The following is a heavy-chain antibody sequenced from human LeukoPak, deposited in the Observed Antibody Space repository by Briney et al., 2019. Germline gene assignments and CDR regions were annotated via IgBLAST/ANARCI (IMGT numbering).Heavy chain of an antibody. D-gene: IGHD3-3*01. Sequence: GGSLRLSCTASGFTFSSYAMNWVRQASGKGLEWVSTIGGSGVIAYYADSVKGRFTISRDNSKNTLYLQMNSLRAEDTAVYYCAKRGDDFWSGYYCYFDYWGQGTLVTVSS. V-gene: IGHV3-23*01. CDR1: GFTFSSYA. CDR2: IGGSGVIA. CDR3: AKRGDDFWSGYYCYFDY. J-gene: IGHJ4*02.